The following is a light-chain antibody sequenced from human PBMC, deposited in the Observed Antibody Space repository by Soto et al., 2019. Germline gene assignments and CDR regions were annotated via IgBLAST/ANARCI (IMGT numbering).Light chain of an antibody. CDR2: EVS. J-gene: IGLJ1*01. CDR1: SSDVGSFNY. V-gene: IGLV2-14*01. CDR3: KSRTSSGTYV. Sequence: QSALAQPASVSGSPGQSITISCTGTSSDVGSFNYVSWYQQVPGKAPKLLIYEVSNRPSGISNRFSGSKSGNTASLTISGLQAEDEADYYCKSRTSSGTYVFGTGTKLTVL.